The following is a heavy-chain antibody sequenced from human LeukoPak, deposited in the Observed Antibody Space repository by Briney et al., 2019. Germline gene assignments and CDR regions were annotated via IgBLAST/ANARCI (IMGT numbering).Heavy chain of an antibody. CDR1: GGSISTYY. J-gene: IGHJ4*02. Sequence: SETLSLTCTVSGGSISTYYWSWIRQPPGKGLEWIGYIYYSGSTNTNPSLKSRVTISVDTFKNQFSLKLTSVTAADTAMYYCARSDAYYYDSSGYYNRPYYFDYWGQGTLVTVSS. CDR2: IYYSGST. D-gene: IGHD3-22*01. CDR3: ARSDAYYYDSSGYYNRPYYFDY. V-gene: IGHV4-59*01.